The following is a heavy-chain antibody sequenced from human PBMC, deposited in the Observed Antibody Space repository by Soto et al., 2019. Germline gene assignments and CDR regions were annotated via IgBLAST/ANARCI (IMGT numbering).Heavy chain of an antibody. Sequence: SETLSLTCTVFGGSISSGGYYWSWIRQHPGKGLEWIGYIYYSGSTYYNPSLKSRVTISVDTSKNQFSLKLSSVTAADTAVYYCARGPGVVAAIYGMDVWGQGTTVTV. D-gene: IGHD2-15*01. V-gene: IGHV4-31*03. CDR1: GGSISSGGYY. CDR2: IYYSGST. J-gene: IGHJ6*02. CDR3: ARGPGVVAAIYGMDV.